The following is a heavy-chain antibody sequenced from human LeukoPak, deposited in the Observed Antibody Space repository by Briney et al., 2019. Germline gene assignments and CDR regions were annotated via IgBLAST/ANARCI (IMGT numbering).Heavy chain of an antibody. CDR1: GGSISSYY. CDR2: IYTSGST. D-gene: IGHD3-22*01. Sequence: PSETLSLTCTVSGGSISSYYWSWIRQPAGKGLEWIGRIYTSGSTNYNPSLKSRVTMSVDTSKNQFSLKLSSVTAADTAVYYCARAGRYYYDSSGEKNEYFQHWGQGTLVTVSS. V-gene: IGHV4-4*07. CDR3: ARAGRYYYDSSGEKNEYFQH. J-gene: IGHJ1*01.